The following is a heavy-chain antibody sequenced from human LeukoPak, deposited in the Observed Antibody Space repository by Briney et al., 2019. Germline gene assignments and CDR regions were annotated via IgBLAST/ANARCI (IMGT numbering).Heavy chain of an antibody. CDR1: GYTFTSYD. CDR3: ARGRLYSSSWYGVYYYYMDV. D-gene: IGHD6-13*01. V-gene: IGHV1-8*03. J-gene: IGHJ6*03. Sequence: GASVKVSCKASGYTFTSYDINWVRQATGQGLEWMGWMNPNSGNTGYAQKFQGRVTITRNTSISTAYMELSSLRSEDTAVYYCARGRLYSSSWYGVYYYYMDVWGKGTTVTVSS. CDR2: MNPNSGNT.